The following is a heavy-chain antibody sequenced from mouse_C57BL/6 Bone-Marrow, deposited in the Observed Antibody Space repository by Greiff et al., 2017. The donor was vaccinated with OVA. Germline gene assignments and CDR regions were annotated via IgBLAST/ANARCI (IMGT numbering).Heavy chain of an antibody. D-gene: IGHD2-4*01. V-gene: IGHV1-53*01. CDR3: ARGDYDVGAFDY. J-gene: IGHJ2*01. CDR1: GYTFTSYW. Sequence: QVQLKQPGTELVKPGASVKLSCKASGYTFTSYWMHWVKQRPGQGLEWIGNINPSNGGTNYNEKFKSKATLTVDKSSSTAYMQLSSLTSEDSAVYYCARGDYDVGAFDYWGQGTTLTVSS. CDR2: INPSNGGT.